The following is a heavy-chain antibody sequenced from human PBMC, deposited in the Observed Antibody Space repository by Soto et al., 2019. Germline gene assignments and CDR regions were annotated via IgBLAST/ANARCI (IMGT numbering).Heavy chain of an antibody. CDR1: GYTFASYG. CDR2: INPNSGGT. CDR3: ARDSNGNFDY. D-gene: IGHD2-8*01. V-gene: IGHV1-2*04. Sequence: ASVKVSCKASGYTFASYGISWLRQAPGQGLEWLGWINPNSGGTNYAQKFQGWVTMTRDTSISTAYMELSRLRSDDTAVYYCARDSNGNFDYWGQGTLVTVSS. J-gene: IGHJ4*02.